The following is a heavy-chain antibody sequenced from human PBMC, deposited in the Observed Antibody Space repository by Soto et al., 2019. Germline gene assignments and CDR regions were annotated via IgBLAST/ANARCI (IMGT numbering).Heavy chain of an antibody. V-gene: IGHV3-23*01. CDR1: GFTFSSYA. CDR3: ARDQAAGGTISRYFQD. J-gene: IGHJ1*01. D-gene: IGHD6-13*01. CDR2: ISGGGSTT. Sequence: EVQLSESGGGLVQPEGSLRLSCEASGFTFSSYAMSWVRQAPGKGLEWVSGISGGGSTTYYADSVKGRFTISRDNSKNTLYLQVNSLRAEDTAVYYCARDQAAGGTISRYFQDWGQGTLVTVSS.